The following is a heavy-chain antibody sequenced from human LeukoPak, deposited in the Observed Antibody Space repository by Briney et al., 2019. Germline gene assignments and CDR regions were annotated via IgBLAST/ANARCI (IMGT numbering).Heavy chain of an antibody. V-gene: IGHV4-39*01. J-gene: IGHJ3*02. Sequence: SETLSLTCTVSGGSISSSSYYWGWIRQPPGKGLEWIGSIYYSGSTYYNPSLKSRVTISVDTSKNQFSLKLSSVTAADTAVYYCARHTLRVRRAFDIWGQGTMVTVSS. D-gene: IGHD3-10*01. CDR1: GGSISSSSYY. CDR2: IYYSGST. CDR3: ARHTLRVRRAFDI.